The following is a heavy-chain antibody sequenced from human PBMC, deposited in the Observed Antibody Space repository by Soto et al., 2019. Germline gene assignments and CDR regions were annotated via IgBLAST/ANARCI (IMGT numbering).Heavy chain of an antibody. D-gene: IGHD6-13*01. J-gene: IGHJ6*02. CDR1: GGSFSGYY. CDR2: INHSGST. CDR3: ATGPGYSSSWTLYYYYGMDV. V-gene: IGHV4-34*01. Sequence: SETLSLTCAVYGGSFSGYYWSWIRQPPGKGLEWIGEINHSGSTNYNPSLKSRVTISVDTSKNQFSLKLSSVTAADTAVYYCATGPGYSSSWTLYYYYGMDVWGQGTTVT.